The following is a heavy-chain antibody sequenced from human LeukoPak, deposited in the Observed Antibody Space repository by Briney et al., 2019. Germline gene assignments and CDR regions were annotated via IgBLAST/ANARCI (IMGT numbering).Heavy chain of an antibody. J-gene: IGHJ4*02. D-gene: IGHD3-9*01. CDR2: IIPIFGTA. Sequence: SVKVSCMASRGTLSSYAISWVRQAPGQGLEWMGGIIPIFGTANYAQKLKGRDTITADKSTSTAYMELSSLRSEDTAVYYCARVSTGTLDYWGQGTLVTVSS. CDR3: ARVSTGTLDY. CDR1: RGTLSSYA. V-gene: IGHV1-69*06.